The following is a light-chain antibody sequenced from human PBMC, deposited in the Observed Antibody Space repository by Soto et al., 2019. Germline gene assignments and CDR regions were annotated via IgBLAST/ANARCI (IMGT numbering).Light chain of an antibody. Sequence: EIGLTQSRATLSLSPGERATLSCGASQSVISSYLAWYQQNPGLAPRLLIYDASSRATGIPDRFSGSGSGTDFTLTISRLEPEDFAVYYCQQYGSSPYTFGQGTKLEIK. CDR1: QSVISSY. V-gene: IGKV3D-20*01. J-gene: IGKJ2*01. CDR3: QQYGSSPYT. CDR2: DAS.